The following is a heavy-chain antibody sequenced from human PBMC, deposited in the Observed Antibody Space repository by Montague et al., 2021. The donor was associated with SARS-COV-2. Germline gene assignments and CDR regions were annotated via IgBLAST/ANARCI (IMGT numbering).Heavy chain of an antibody. V-gene: IGHV4-34*01. J-gene: IGHJ2*01. CDR3: ARGTGQHIRIFEIVVNYWHFDP. Sequence: SETLSLTCAIYGGSFSDYGCCWGRQPPGKGMELIADISHNGSTKYNPSLRIQVTISLYTAKNQFSLRLSSVTAADTAMDACARGTGQHIRIFEIVVNYWHFDPWGRGTLVTVSS. CDR2: ISHNGST. D-gene: IGHD2/OR15-2a*01. CDR1: GGSFSDYG.